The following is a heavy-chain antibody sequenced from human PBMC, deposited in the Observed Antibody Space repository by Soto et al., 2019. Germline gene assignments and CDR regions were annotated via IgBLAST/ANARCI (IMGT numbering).Heavy chain of an antibody. CDR3: AKEKDVLLWFGEFNY. Sequence: RSLRLSCAASGLTFSIYGMHWVRQAPGKGLEWVAVISYDGSNKYYADSVKGRFTISRDNSKNTLYLQMNSLRAEDTAVYYRAKEKDVLLWFGEFNYWGQGTLVTVSS. V-gene: IGHV3-30*18. D-gene: IGHD3-10*01. CDR2: ISYDGSNK. CDR1: GLTFSIYG. J-gene: IGHJ4*02.